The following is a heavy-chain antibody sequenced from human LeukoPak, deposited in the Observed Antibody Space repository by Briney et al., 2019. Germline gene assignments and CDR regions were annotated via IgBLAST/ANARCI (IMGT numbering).Heavy chain of an antibody. V-gene: IGHV3-74*01. CDR2: INSDGSST. CDR3: ARDCCGSSHYYYYYMDV. Sequence: GGSLRLSCAASGFTFSSYWMHWVRQAPGKGLVWVSRINSDGSSTSYADSVKGRFTISRDNAKNTLYLQMNSLRAEDTALYYCARDCCGSSHYYYYYMDVWGKGTTVTVSS. J-gene: IGHJ6*03. CDR1: GFTFSSYW. D-gene: IGHD6-13*01.